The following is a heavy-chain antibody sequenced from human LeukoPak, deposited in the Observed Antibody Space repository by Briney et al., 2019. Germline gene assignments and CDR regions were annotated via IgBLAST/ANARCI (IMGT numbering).Heavy chain of an antibody. Sequence: GRSLRLSCAASGFTFSSYGMHWVRQAPGKGLEWVAVISYDGSNKYYADSVKGRFTISRDNSKNTLYLQMNSLRAEDTAVYYCARAESTWYSGLDYWGQGTMVTVSS. CDR1: GFTFSSYG. CDR2: ISYDGSNK. D-gene: IGHD6-13*01. J-gene: IGHJ4*02. V-gene: IGHV3-30*03. CDR3: ARAESTWYSGLDY.